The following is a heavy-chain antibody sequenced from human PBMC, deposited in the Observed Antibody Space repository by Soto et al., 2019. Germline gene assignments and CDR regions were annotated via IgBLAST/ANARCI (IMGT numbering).Heavy chain of an antibody. J-gene: IGHJ5*02. V-gene: IGHV3-48*02. CDR1: GFTFSSYS. CDR3: ASELPALSWFDP. D-gene: IGHD2-21*02. Sequence: QPGGSLRLSCAASGFTFSSYSMSWVRQAPGKGLEWVSYISSSSSTIYYADSVKGRFTISRDNAKNSLYLQMNSLRDEDTAVYDCASELPALSWFDPWGQGTLVTVSS. CDR2: ISSSSSTI.